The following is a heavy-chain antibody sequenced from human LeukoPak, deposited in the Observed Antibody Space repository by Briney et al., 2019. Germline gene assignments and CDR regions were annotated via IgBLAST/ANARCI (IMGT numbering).Heavy chain of an antibody. J-gene: IGHJ4*02. CDR3: ARGSIAPRPYYFDY. CDR2: IYHSGST. CDR1: GGSISSGGYS. Sequence: SQTLSLTCAVSGGSISSGGYSWSWIRQPPGKGLEWIGYIYHSGSTYYNPSLKSPVTISVDSSKNQFSLKLSSVTAADTAVYYCARGSIAPRPYYFDYWGQGTLVTVSS. D-gene: IGHD2-21*01. V-gene: IGHV4-30-2*01.